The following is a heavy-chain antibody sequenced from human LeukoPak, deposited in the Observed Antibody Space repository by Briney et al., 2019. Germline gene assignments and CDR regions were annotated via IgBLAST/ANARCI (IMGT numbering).Heavy chain of an antibody. CDR3: AKDMGCSSTSCYYYYYGMDV. CDR1: GFTFDDYA. Sequence: GRSLRLSCAASGFTFDDYAMHWVRQAPGKGLEWVSGISWNSGSIGYADPVKGRFTISRDNAKNSLYLQMNSLRTEDTALYYCAKDMGCSSTSCYYYYYGMDVWGQGTTVTVSS. D-gene: IGHD2-2*01. V-gene: IGHV3-9*01. J-gene: IGHJ6*02. CDR2: ISWNSGSI.